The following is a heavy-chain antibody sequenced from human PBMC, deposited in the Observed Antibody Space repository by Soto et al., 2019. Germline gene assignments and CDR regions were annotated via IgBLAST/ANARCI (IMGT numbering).Heavy chain of an antibody. J-gene: IGHJ4*02. D-gene: IGHD3-10*01. Sequence: EVQLVESGGGLVQPGRSLRLSVAASGFTFVDYAIHWVRQAPGRGLEWVAGISWNGASIGYADSVKGRFTISRDNAKNSLHLQMNSLRSEDTALYYCANLPLYGSGFDCWGQGTLVTVSS. CDR1: GFTFVDYA. CDR2: ISWNGASI. V-gene: IGHV3-9*01. CDR3: ANLPLYGSGFDC.